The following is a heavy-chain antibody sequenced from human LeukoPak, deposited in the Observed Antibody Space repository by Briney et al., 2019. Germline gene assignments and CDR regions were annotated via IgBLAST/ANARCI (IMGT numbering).Heavy chain of an antibody. D-gene: IGHD3-10*01. Sequence: PGGSLRLSCAASGFTFSVYAMTWVRQAPGKGLEWVSGINNSGGRTYYADSVNGRFTISRDNSKNTVYLHLNNLRTEDTAVYYCVKPGGSFYYGSDDYWGQGTLVTVSS. V-gene: IGHV3-23*01. J-gene: IGHJ4*02. CDR3: VKPGGSFYYGSDDY. CDR2: INNSGGRT. CDR1: GFTFSVYA.